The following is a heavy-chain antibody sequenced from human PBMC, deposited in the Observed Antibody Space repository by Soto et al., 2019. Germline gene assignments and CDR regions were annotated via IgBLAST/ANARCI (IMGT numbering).Heavy chain of an antibody. CDR2: IYYSGST. V-gene: IGHV4-39*02. D-gene: IGHD1-26*01. CDR3: ARRRTGGSRNHDY. CDR1: GGSISSSSYY. Sequence: QLQLQESGPGLVKPSETLSLTCTVSGGSISSSSYYWGWIRQPPGKGLEWIGSIYYSGSTYYNPSLKTRVTISVDTSKNHFSLKLSSVTAADTAVYYCARRRTGGSRNHDYWGQGTLVTVSS. J-gene: IGHJ4*02.